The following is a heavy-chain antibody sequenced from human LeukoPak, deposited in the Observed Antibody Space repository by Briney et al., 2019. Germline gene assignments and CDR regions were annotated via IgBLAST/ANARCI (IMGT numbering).Heavy chain of an antibody. CDR2: IDYSGST. CDR1: SGSISSYY. D-gene: IGHD2-21*01. CDR3: ARDIWAENWFDP. Sequence: PSETLSLTCTVSSGSISSYYWSWLRQPPGKGLEGIGYIDYSGSTKYNPSLKSRVTISIDTSKNQFSLKLRSVTAADTAVYYCARDIWAENWFDPWGQGTLVTVSS. V-gene: IGHV4-59*01. J-gene: IGHJ5*02.